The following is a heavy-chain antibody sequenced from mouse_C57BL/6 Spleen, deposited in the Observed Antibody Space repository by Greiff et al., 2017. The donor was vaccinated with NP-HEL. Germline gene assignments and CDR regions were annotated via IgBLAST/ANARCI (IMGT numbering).Heavy chain of an antibody. Sequence: EVQRVESGGGLVKPGGSLKLSCAASGFTFSSYAMSWVRQTPEKRLEWVATISDGGSYTYYPDNVKGRFTISRDNAKNNLYLQMSHLKSDDTAMYYCASDYYGSSPAWFAYWGQGTLVTVSA. CDR3: ASDYYGSSPAWFAY. CDR1: GFTFSSYA. V-gene: IGHV5-4*01. D-gene: IGHD1-1*01. CDR2: ISDGGSYT. J-gene: IGHJ3*01.